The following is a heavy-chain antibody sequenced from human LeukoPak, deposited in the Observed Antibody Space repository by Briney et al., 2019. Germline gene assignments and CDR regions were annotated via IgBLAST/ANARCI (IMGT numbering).Heavy chain of an antibody. V-gene: IGHV1-46*01. D-gene: IGHD3-10*01. J-gene: IGHJ4*02. CDR3: ARDVSRFGEFDY. Sequence: GASVKVSCKASGYTFTSYYMHWVRQAPGQGLEWMGIINPNGGSTSYAQKFQGRVTMTRDMSTSTVYMELSSLRSEDTAVYYCARDVSRFGEFDYWGQGTLVTVSS. CDR2: INPNGGST. CDR1: GYTFTSYY.